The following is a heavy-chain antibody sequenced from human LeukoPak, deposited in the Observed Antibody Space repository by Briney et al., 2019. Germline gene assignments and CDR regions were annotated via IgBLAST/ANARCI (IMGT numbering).Heavy chain of an antibody. J-gene: IGHJ5*02. CDR1: GGSFSGYY. Sequence: KTSETLSLTCAVYGGSFSGYYWSWIRQPPGKGLEWIGEINHSGSTNYNPSLKSRVTISVDTSKNQFSLKLSSVTAADTAVYYCASRAQWLVREGWFDPWGQGTLVTVSS. V-gene: IGHV4-34*01. CDR2: INHSGST. CDR3: ASRAQWLVREGWFDP. D-gene: IGHD6-19*01.